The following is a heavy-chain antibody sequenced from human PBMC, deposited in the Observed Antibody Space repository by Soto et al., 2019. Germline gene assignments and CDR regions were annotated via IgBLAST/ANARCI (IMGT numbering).Heavy chain of an antibody. J-gene: IGHJ3*02. CDR2: IYYSGRT. CDR3: ARDGGNYDSSGYYYWGLVSANSGSDAFDI. CDR1: GGSVSSGSYY. V-gene: IGHV4-61*01. Sequence: NPSETLSLTCTVSGGSVSSGSYYWSWIRQPPGKGLACIGYIYYSGRTNYIPSLKSRVTISVDTSKNQFSLKLSSVTAADTAVYYCARDGGNYDSSGYYYWGLVSANSGSDAFDIWGQGTMVTVSS. D-gene: IGHD3-22*01.